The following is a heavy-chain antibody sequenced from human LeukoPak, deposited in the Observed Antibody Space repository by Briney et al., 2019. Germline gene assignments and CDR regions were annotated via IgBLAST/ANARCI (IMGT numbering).Heavy chain of an antibody. CDR2: ISYDGSNK. D-gene: IGHD1-26*01. CDR3: ARMSGSHIDS. Sequence: PGGSLRLSCAASGFTFSSYGMHWVRQAPGKGLEWVAVISYDGSNKYYADSVKGRFTISRDNFKNRLDLQMDSLRAEDTAVYYCARMSGSHIDSWGQGTLVTVSS. V-gene: IGHV3-30*13. CDR1: GFTFSSYG. J-gene: IGHJ4*02.